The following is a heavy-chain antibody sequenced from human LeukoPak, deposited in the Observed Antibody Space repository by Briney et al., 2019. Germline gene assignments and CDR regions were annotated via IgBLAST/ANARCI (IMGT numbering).Heavy chain of an antibody. V-gene: IGHV1-2*02. D-gene: IGHD3-10*01. J-gene: IGHJ4*02. CDR3: ARELSPGYYYGSGSLECGY. Sequence: GASVKVSCKASGYTFTGYYMHWVRQAPGQGLEWIGWINPNSGGTNYAQKFQGRVTMTRDTSINTAYMELSRLRSDDTAVYYCARELSPGYYYGSGSLECGYWGRGTLVTVSS. CDR1: GYTFTGYY. CDR2: INPNSGGT.